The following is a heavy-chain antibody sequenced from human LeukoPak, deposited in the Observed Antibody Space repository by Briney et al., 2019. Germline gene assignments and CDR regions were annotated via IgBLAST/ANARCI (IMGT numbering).Heavy chain of an antibody. J-gene: IGHJ4*02. D-gene: IGHD3-22*01. Sequence: PSETLSLTCSVSGGSISSYYWSWIRQSPGRGLEWIGYIYYNGGTNYNPSLKSRVTISVDTSKNQFSLKLSSVTAADTAVYYCARDNTYYYDSSGYFDYWGQGTLVTVSS. CDR1: GGSISSYY. CDR3: ARDNTYYYDSSGYFDY. V-gene: IGHV4-59*12. CDR2: IYYNGGT.